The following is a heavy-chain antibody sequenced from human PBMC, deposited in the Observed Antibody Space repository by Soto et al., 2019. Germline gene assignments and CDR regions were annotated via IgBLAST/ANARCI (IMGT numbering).Heavy chain of an antibody. CDR3: ARDTSSWYRVDY. CDR1: GYTFTSYC. V-gene: IGHV1-46*01. D-gene: IGHD6-13*01. CDR2: INPDGGTT. J-gene: IGHJ4*02. Sequence: ASVKVSCKASGYTFTSYCIHWVRQAPGQGLEWMGIINPDGGTTSYAQKFQGRITMTRDTSTSTLYMELSSLTSDDTAVYYCARDTSSWYRVDYWGQGSLVTSPQ.